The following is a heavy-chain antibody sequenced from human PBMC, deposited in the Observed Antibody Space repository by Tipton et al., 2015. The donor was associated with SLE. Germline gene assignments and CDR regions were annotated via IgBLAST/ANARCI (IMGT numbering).Heavy chain of an antibody. CDR3: ATLPGGLY. J-gene: IGHJ4*02. CDR2: INYSGSI. D-gene: IGHD3-16*01. CDR1: GFTFDDHA. Sequence: AVSGFTFDDHAMHWVRQAPGKGLEWIGEINYSGSIDYNPYLKSRVTISLDLSKNQFSLKLTSVTASDTAVYYCATLPGGLYWGQGTLVTVSS. V-gene: IGHV4-34*08.